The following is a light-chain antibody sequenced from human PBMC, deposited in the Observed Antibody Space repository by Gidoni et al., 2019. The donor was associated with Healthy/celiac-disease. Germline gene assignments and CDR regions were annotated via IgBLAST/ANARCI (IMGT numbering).Light chain of an antibody. Sequence: SYVLTQPPSVSVAPGQTARITCGGNNIGSKSVHWYQQKPGQAPVLVVYDDSDRRSGIPERFSGSNSGNTATLTISRVEAGDEADYYCQVWDSSSDHPEAVFGGGTKLTVL. V-gene: IGLV3-21*02. CDR2: DDS. CDR1: NIGSKS. J-gene: IGLJ2*01. CDR3: QVWDSSSDHPEAV.